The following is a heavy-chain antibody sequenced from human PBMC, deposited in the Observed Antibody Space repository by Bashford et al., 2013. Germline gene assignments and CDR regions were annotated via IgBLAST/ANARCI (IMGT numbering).Heavy chain of an antibody. V-gene: IGHV4-31*03. CDR2: IYYSGST. CDR3: ARGEGSGYYDAYNWFDP. Sequence: SSETLSLTCTVSGGSISSGGYYWSWIRQHPGKGLEWIGYIYYSGSTYYNPSLKSRVTISEDTSKNQFSLKLSSVTAADTAVYYCARGEGSGYYDAYNWFDPVGQGTLVTVSS. D-gene: IGHD3-3*01. J-gene: IGHJ5*02. CDR1: GGSISSGGYY.